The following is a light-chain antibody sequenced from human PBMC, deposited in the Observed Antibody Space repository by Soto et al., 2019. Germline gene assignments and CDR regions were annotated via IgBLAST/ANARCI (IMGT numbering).Light chain of an antibody. CDR3: QQYNYWPYT. V-gene: IGKV3-15*01. J-gene: IGKJ2*01. CDR1: QSVGVN. CDR2: SAS. Sequence: MTQSPATLTVAPGGRATLSCSASQSVGVNLAWYQQKHGQAPRLLLYSASTRAAGIPARFSGSGSGAEFTRTIDSLQSEDFAIYCCQQYNYWPYTFGRGTKLEIK.